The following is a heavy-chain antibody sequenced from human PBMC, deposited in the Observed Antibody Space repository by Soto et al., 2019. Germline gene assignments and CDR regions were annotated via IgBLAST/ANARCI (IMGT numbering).Heavy chain of an antibody. CDR2: MHHSGST. V-gene: IGHV4-59*11. CDR3: ARTRDI. CDR1: GVSITSHY. Sequence: SETLSLTCTVSGVSITSHYWSWILQSPGKGLEWIAYMHHSGSTNYNPSLKSRVTVSVDRSKNQFSLKLSSVTAADTAVYYCARTRDIWGQGTMVTVSS. J-gene: IGHJ3*02.